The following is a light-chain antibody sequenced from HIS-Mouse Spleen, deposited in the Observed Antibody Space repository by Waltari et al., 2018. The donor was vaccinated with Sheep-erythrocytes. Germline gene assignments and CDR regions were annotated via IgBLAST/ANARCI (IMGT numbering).Light chain of an antibody. Sequence: QSALTQPRSVSGSPGQSVTISCTGTSSDVGGYNYVSWYQQHPGKAPKLMIYDVRKRPSGVPDRVSGSKSGNTASLTISGLQAEDEADYYCCSYAGSYNHVFATGTKVTVL. CDR1: SSDVGGYNY. CDR3: CSYAGSYNHV. J-gene: IGLJ1*01. V-gene: IGLV2-11*01. CDR2: DVR.